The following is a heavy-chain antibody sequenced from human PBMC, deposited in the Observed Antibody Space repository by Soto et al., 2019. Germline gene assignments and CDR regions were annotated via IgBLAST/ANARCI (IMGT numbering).Heavy chain of an antibody. CDR2: ISNNGDQT. J-gene: IGHJ6*03. Sequence: EAQLVESGGGLVQPGGSLRFSGAASGFPFGTYEMHWVRQAPGKGLELLSGISNNGDQTDYAKSVKGKCPISRDNSENTLYLQMGSLRAEDMALYYCARRGYGSRWPNVYMDVWGKGTTVTVSS. CDR3: ARRGYGSRWPNVYMDV. CDR1: GFPFGTYE. V-gene: IGHV3-64*01. D-gene: IGHD6-13*01.